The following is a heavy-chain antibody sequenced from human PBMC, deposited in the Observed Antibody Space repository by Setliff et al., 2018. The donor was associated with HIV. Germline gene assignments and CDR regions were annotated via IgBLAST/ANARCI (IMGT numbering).Heavy chain of an antibody. J-gene: IGHJ5*02. CDR3: ARGIAVEGWFDP. CDR2: SSAYNGNT. D-gene: IGHD6-19*01. V-gene: IGHV1-18*01. CDR1: GYTCTSYG. Sequence: ASVKVSCKSSGYTCTSYGISWVRQAPGQGLAWMGWSSAYNGNTNYAQKLQGRVTMTTDTSTSTAYMELRSLRSDDTAVYYFARGIAVEGWFDPWGQGTLVTVSS.